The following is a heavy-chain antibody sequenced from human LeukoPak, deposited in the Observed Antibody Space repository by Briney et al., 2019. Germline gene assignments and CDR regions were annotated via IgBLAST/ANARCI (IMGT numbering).Heavy chain of an antibody. Sequence: GGSLRLSCIASGFTLSRYIMNWVRQAPGKGLEWVASISNDSRYIYYSDSVKGRFTISRDNAENTVYLQTNSLRVEDTAMYYCASLSGVWDTGDKKWFDPWGQGSLVTVSS. CDR3: ASLSGVWDTGDKKWFDP. CDR1: GFTLSRYI. J-gene: IGHJ5*02. V-gene: IGHV3-21*01. CDR2: ISNDSRYI. D-gene: IGHD2-8*02.